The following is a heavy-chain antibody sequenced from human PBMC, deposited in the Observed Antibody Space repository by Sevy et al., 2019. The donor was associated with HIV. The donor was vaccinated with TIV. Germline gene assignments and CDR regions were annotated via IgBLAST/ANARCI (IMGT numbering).Heavy chain of an antibody. CDR2: ISSSSSYI. J-gene: IGHJ4*02. Sequence: GGSLRFSCAASGFTFSSYSMNWVRQAPGKGLEWVSSISSSSSYIYYADSVKGRFTISRDNAKNSLYLQMNSLRAEDTAVYYCARDLEQLVSLWGQGTLVTVSS. V-gene: IGHV3-21*01. CDR1: GFTFSSYS. CDR3: ARDLEQLVSL. D-gene: IGHD6-13*01.